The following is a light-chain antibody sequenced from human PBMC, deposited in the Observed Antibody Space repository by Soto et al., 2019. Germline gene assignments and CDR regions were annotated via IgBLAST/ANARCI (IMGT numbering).Light chain of an antibody. CDR2: TNN. J-gene: IGLJ1*01. CDR3: AAWDVSLNGRV. Sequence: QSVLTQPPSASGTPGQRVTISCSGSSSNIGSNTVNWYQQVPGTAPNLLIFTNNQRPSGVPDRFSGSKSGTSASLAISGLQSEDEADYYCAAWDVSLNGRVFGTGTKVTVL. V-gene: IGLV1-44*01. CDR1: SSNIGSNT.